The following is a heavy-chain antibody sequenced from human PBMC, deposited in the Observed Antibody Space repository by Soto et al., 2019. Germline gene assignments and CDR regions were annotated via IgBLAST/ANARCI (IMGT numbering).Heavy chain of an antibody. CDR2: INHSGST. Sequence: PSETLSLTCAVYGGSFSGYSWNWFRQPPGKGLEWIGEINHSGSTNYNPSLKSRVTISVDTSKNQFTLKLSSVTTADTAVYYCARGSGIVVVIPYDNYGMDVGGQGTAVTVSS. D-gene: IGHD3-22*01. CDR1: GGSFSGYS. V-gene: IGHV4-34*01. CDR3: ARGSGIVVVIPYDNYGMDV. J-gene: IGHJ6*02.